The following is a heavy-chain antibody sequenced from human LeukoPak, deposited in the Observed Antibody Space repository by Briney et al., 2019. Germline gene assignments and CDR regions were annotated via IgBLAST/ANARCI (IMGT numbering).Heavy chain of an antibody. CDR1: GGTFSSYA. Sequence: SVKVSFKASGGTFSSYAISWVRQAPGQGLEWMGGIIPIFGTANYAQKFQGRVTITADESTSTAYMELSSLRSEDTAVYYCARIPPREAWFGELDYWGQGTLVTVSS. D-gene: IGHD3-10*01. CDR3: ARIPPREAWFGELDY. CDR2: IIPIFGTA. V-gene: IGHV1-69*01. J-gene: IGHJ4*02.